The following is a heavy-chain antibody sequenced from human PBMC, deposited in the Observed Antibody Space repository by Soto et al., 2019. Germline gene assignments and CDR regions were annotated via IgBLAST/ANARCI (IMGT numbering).Heavy chain of an antibody. Sequence: PGWSLRLSCAASGFTFSSYAMSLVRQAPGKGLEWVSAISGSGGSTYYADYVKGQFTISRDNSKNTLYLQMNRLRAEDTAVYYCAKGQLWIYYFEYWGEGTLVTVSS. D-gene: IGHD5-18*01. CDR3: AKGQLWIYYFEY. V-gene: IGHV3-23*01. CDR2: ISGSGGST. CDR1: GFTFSSYA. J-gene: IGHJ4*02.